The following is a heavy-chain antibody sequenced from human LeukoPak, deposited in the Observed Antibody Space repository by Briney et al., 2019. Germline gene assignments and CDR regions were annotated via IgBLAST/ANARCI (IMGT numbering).Heavy chain of an antibody. CDR1: GYTFTGYY. CDR2: INPNSGGT. J-gene: IGHJ4*02. D-gene: IGHD2-15*01. V-gene: IGHV1-2*06. Sequence: ASVKVSCKASGYTFTGYYMHWVRQAPGQGLEWMGRINPNSGGTNYAQKFQGRVTMTRDTSISTAYMELIRLRSAVPAVYSCASCSGGSCYFSFDYWGQGTLVTVSS. CDR3: ASCSGGSCYFSFDY.